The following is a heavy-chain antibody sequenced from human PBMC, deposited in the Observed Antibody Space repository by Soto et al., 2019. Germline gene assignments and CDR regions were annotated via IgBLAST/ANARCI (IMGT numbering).Heavy chain of an antibody. V-gene: IGHV3-23*01. CDR1: GFTLQNYA. Sequence: PGGSLRFSCTASGFTLQNYAMAWVRQAPGKGLEWVSTLIGGHYGTAYSYSVKGRFTVSRDNSKNCLYLQMNSLGVEDTAMYFCAKGKSTGDIDWFDPWGQGSLVTVSS. D-gene: IGHD3-10*01. CDR2: LIGGHYGT. CDR3: AKGKSTGDIDWFDP. J-gene: IGHJ5*02.